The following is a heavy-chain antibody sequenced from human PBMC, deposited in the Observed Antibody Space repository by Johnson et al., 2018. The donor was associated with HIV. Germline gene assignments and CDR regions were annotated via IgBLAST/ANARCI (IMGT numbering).Heavy chain of an antibody. Sequence: QVQLVESGGGVVQPGRSLRLSCAVSGFTLSHYGMHWVRQAPGKGLEWVAVISYDGSNKYYAESVKGRFTISRDNSKNTLYLQMNSLKIEDTAVYYCQGGYSSAWYSNAFDIWGQGTMVTVSP. V-gene: IGHV3-30*03. CDR2: ISYDGSNK. CDR1: GFTLSHYG. J-gene: IGHJ3*02. CDR3: QGGYSSAWYSNAFDI. D-gene: IGHD6-19*01.